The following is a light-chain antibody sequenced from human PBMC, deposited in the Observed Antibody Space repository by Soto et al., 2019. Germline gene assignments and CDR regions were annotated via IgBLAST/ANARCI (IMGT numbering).Light chain of an antibody. CDR3: QQYNNWPRT. CDR1: QNVTSN. Sequence: EIVMTQSPATLSVSPGERATLSFRATQNVTSNLAWYQQKHGQAPRLLIDGASTRATGIPARFSGSGSGTEFALTISSLQSEDFAVFYCQQYNNWPRTFGQGNRVESK. CDR2: GAS. J-gene: IGKJ1*01. V-gene: IGKV3-15*01.